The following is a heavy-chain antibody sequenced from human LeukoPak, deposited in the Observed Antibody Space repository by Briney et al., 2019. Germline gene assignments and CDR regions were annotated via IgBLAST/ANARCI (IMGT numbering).Heavy chain of an antibody. CDR2: IYVDGRTT. Sequence: GGSLRLSCVPSGFTLSNYWMHWVRQPPGKGQVWVSRIYVDGRTTNYADSVTGRFTSSRDNAKNTVYLEMNSLSVEDTATYYCIRDFRSADLWGQGTLVTVTS. CDR1: GFTLSNYW. J-gene: IGHJ5*02. CDR3: IRDFRSADL. V-gene: IGHV3-74*01.